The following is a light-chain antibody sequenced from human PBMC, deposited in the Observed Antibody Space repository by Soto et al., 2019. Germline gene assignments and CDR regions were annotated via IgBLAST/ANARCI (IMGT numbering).Light chain of an antibody. V-gene: IGLV2-23*01. J-gene: IGLJ2*01. CDR2: EGG. Sequence: QSALTQPASVSGSPGQSITISWTGTSSDVGSYNLVSWYQQHPGKAPKLMIYEGGKRPSGVSNRFSGSKSGNTASLTISGLQAEDEADYYCCSYAGSSTYLVFGGGTKLTVL. CDR1: SSDVGSYNL. CDR3: CSYAGSSTYLV.